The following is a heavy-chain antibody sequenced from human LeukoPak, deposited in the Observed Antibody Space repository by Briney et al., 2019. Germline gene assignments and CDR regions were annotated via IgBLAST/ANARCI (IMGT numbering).Heavy chain of an antibody. CDR2: ISGSGGST. CDR3: ARDDASMVRGGPSDY. Sequence: GGSLRLSCAASGFTFSSYAMNWVRQAPGKGLEWVSAISGSGGSTYYADSVKGRFTISRDNAKNSLYLQMNSLRAEDTAVYYCARDDASMVRGGPSDYWGQGTLVTVSS. D-gene: IGHD3-10*01. J-gene: IGHJ4*02. V-gene: IGHV3-23*01. CDR1: GFTFSSYA.